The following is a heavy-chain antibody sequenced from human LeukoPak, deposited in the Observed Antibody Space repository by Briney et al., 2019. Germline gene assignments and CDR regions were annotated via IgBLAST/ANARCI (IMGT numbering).Heavy chain of an antibody. CDR2: IYYSGST. V-gene: IGHV4-31*03. Sequence: SQTLSLTCTVSGGSISSGGYYWSWIRQHPGKGLEWIGYIYYSGSTCYNPSLKSRVTISVDTSKNQFSLKLSSVTAADTAVYYCARVGCSSTSCPDYNWFDPWGQGTLVTVSS. J-gene: IGHJ5*02. D-gene: IGHD2-2*01. CDR3: ARVGCSSTSCPDYNWFDP. CDR1: GGSISSGGYY.